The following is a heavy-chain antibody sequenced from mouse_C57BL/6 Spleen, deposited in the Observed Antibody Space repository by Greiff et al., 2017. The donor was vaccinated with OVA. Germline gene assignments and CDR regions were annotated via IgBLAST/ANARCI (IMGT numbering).Heavy chain of an antibody. CDR1: GYTFTSYW. Sequence: QVQLKQPGAELVKPGASVKMSCKASGYTFTSYWITWVKQRPGHGLEWIGDIYPGSGSTNYNEKFKSKATLTVDTSSSTAYMQLSSLTSEDSAVYYCARGGVYSLDYWGQGTTLTVSS. V-gene: IGHV1-55*01. CDR3: ARGGVYSLDY. J-gene: IGHJ2*01. CDR2: IYPGSGST. D-gene: IGHD1-3*01.